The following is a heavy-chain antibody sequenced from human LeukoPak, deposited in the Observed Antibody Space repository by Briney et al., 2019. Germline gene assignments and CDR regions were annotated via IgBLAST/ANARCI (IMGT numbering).Heavy chain of an antibody. Sequence: ASVKVSCKASGYTFTSYYMHWVRQAPGQGLEWMGIINPSGGSTSYAQKFQGRVTMTRDMSTSTVYMELSSLRSEDTAVYYCARELNFYSYEREGNNWFDPWGQGTLVTVSS. V-gene: IGHV1-46*01. D-gene: IGHD5-18*01. CDR2: INPSGGST. CDR1: GYTFTSYY. CDR3: ARELNFYSYEREGNNWFDP. J-gene: IGHJ5*02.